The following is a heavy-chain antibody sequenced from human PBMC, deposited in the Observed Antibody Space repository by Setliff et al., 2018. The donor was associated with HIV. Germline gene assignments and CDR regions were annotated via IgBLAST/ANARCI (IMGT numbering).Heavy chain of an antibody. CDR2: IYTSGST. J-gene: IGHJ3*02. CDR3: ARRESYYDILTGPAFDAFDI. D-gene: IGHD3-9*01. V-gene: IGHV4-61*09. Sequence: SETLSLTCTVSGGSISSGSYYWSWIRQPAGKGLEWIGHIYTSGSTNYNPSLRSRVIISIDTSKKQFSLKLSSVTAADTAMYYCARRESYYDILTGPAFDAFDIWGQGTMVTVSS. CDR1: GGSISSGSYY.